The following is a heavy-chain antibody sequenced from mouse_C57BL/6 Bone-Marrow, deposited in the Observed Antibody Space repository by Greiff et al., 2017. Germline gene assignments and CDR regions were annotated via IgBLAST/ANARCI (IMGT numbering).Heavy chain of an antibody. D-gene: IGHD2-3*01. J-gene: IGHJ1*03. CDR3: ARDGYWYFDV. V-gene: IGHV1-26*01. Sequence: VQLQQSGPELVKPGASVKISCKASGYTFTDYYMNWVKQSHGKSLEWIGDINPNNGGTSYNQKFKGKATLTVDTSSSTAYMELRSLTSEDSAVYYCARDGYWYFDVWGTGTTVTVSS. CDR1: GYTFTDYY. CDR2: INPNNGGT.